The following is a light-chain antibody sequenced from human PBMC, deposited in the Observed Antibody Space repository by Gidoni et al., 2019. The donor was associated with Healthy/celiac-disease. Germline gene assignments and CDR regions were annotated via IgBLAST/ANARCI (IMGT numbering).Light chain of an antibody. V-gene: IGLV1-40*01. Sequence: QSVLTPPPSVSGAPGQRVTISCTGSSSNIGAGYDVHWYQQLPGPAPKLLIYGNSNRPSGVPDRFSGSKSGTSASLAITGLQAEDEADYYCQSYDSSLSFYVFGTGTKVTVL. CDR2: GNS. CDR3: QSYDSSLSFYV. J-gene: IGLJ1*01. CDR1: SSNIGAGYD.